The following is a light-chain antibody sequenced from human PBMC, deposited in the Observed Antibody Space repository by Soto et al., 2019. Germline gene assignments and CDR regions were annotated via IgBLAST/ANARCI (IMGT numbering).Light chain of an antibody. CDR2: AAS. J-gene: IGKJ1*01. CDR1: QTINKW. CDR3: QQSYSTPRT. Sequence: DIQMTQSPSTLSAFVGDRVTITCRATQTINKWLAWYQQKPGKAPKLLIYAASSLQSGVPSRFSGSGSGTDFTLTISSLQPEDFATYYCQQSYSTPRTFGQGTKVDIK. V-gene: IGKV1-39*01.